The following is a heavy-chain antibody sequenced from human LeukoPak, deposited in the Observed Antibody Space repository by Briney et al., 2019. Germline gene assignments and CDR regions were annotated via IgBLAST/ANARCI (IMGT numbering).Heavy chain of an antibody. CDR1: GGSISSGGYY. D-gene: IGHD3-3*01. J-gene: IGHJ6*02. CDR3: ARGTPQYYDFWSGYYPLSHYYYYYGMDV. V-gene: IGHV4-31*03. Sequence: SQTLSLTCTVSGGSISSGGYYWSWIRQHPGKGLEWIGYIYYSGSTYYNPSLKSRVTISVDTSKNQFSLKLSSVTAADTAVYYCARGTPQYYDFWSGYYPLSHYYYYYGMDVWGQGTTVTVSS. CDR2: IYYSGST.